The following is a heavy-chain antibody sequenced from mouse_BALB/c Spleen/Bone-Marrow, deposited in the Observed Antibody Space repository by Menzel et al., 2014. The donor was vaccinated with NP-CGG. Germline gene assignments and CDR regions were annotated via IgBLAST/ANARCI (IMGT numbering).Heavy chain of an antibody. Sequence: EVQGVESGAELVKPGASVKLSCTASGFNIKDTYMHWVKQRPEQGLEWIGRIDPANGNTKYDPKFQGKATITADTSSNTAYLQLSSLTSEDTAVYYCASYRYVWYFDGWGAGTTVPVSS. V-gene: IGHV14-3*02. J-gene: IGHJ1*01. CDR3: ASYRYVWYFDG. CDR2: IDPANGNT. D-gene: IGHD2-14*01. CDR1: GFNIKDTY.